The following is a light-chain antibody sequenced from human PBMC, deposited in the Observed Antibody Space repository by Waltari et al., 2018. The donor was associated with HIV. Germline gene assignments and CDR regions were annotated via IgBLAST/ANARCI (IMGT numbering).Light chain of an antibody. Sequence: QSALTQPPSVSGSPGQSVTISCTGTTSDVGYYNYVSWYQQYPGKAPKLIIFDVKQRPSGVPERFSGSKSGNTASLTISGLQTADEADYFCCAYAAGHVSYVFGNGTAVAVL. V-gene: IGLV2-11*01. CDR3: CAYAAGHVSYV. CDR1: TSDVGYYNY. J-gene: IGLJ1*01. CDR2: DVK.